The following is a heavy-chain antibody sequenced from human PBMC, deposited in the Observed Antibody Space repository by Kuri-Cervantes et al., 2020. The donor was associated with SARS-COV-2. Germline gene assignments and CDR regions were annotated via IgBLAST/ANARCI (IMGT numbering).Heavy chain of an antibody. Sequence: GGSLRLSCAASGFTFSDYYMSWIRQAPGKGLEWVSYISSSGSTIYYADSVKGRFTISRDNAKNTVFLQMNSLRVEDTALYYCARDLRERPDYWGQGTLVTVSS. V-gene: IGHV3-11*04. D-gene: IGHD3-16*01. J-gene: IGHJ4*02. CDR3: ARDLRERPDY. CDR1: GFTFSDYY. CDR2: ISSSGSTI.